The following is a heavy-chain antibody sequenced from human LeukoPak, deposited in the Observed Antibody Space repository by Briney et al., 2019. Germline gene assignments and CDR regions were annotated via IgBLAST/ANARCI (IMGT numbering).Heavy chain of an antibody. D-gene: IGHD2-15*01. Sequence: GFLGPSFAAACFTISHYAMRLGRPAPGGGLGWGSAITGRGDETFHADSVKGRFTTSRDNSKNTLSLQMSSLRVEDSAVYFCAKDTSAWWYHRAYMNVWGTGTTVTVSS. J-gene: IGHJ6*03. CDR1: CFTISHYA. V-gene: IGHV3-23*01. CDR3: AKDTSAWWYHRAYMNV. CDR2: ITGRGDET.